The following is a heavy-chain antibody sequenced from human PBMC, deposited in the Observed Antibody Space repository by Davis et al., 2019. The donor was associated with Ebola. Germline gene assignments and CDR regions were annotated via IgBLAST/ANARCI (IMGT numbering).Heavy chain of an antibody. CDR3: ARLFNSYTSAWIDY. D-gene: IGHD6-19*01. J-gene: IGHJ4*02. Sequence: GGSLRLSCEASGFSFSTYAMTWVRQAPGKGLEWVSAISGSGGSTYYGDSVKGRFTISRDNSKNTLYLQMSSLRAEDTAIYYCARLFNSYTSAWIDYWGQGTLVTVSS. CDR1: GFSFSTYA. CDR2: ISGSGGST. V-gene: IGHV3-23*01.